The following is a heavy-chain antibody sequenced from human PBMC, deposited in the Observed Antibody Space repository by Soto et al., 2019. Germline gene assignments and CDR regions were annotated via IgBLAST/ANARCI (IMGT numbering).Heavy chain of an antibody. CDR2: INAGFGAT. V-gene: IGHV1-69*06. J-gene: IGHJ6*02. Sequence: QVQLEQSGAEVKKPGSSVKVSCKASGGTFGRYAISWVRRAPGQSLEWMGQINAGFGATDLAQMFQGRVTSSSGKSTTTVYMELSSLRSDDTAVYYCATDCSGGSCYGASGMDVWGQGTTVTVSS. CDR3: ATDCSGGSCYGASGMDV. CDR1: GGTFGRYA. D-gene: IGHD2-15*01.